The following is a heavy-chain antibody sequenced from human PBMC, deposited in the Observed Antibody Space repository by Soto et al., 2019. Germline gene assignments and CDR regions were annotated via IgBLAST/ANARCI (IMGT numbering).Heavy chain of an antibody. J-gene: IGHJ4*02. V-gene: IGHV1-46*01. Sequence: ASVKVSCKASGYTFTSYYMHWVRQAPGQGLEWMGITNPSGGSTSYAQKFQGRVTMTRGTSTSTVYMELSSLRSEDTAVYYCARDSYGSGSYYQHHFDYWGQGTLVTVSS. CDR1: GYTFTSYY. D-gene: IGHD3-10*01. CDR2: TNPSGGST. CDR3: ARDSYGSGSYYQHHFDY.